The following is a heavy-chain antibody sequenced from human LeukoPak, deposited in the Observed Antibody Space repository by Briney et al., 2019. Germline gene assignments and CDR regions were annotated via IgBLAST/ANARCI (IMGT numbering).Heavy chain of an antibody. Sequence: GGSLRLSCVASGFSFSTYSMDWVRQAPGKGLEYVSAIGNNGDSTNYANSVRGRFTISRDNSKNTLYLQMGSLRVEDMAVYYCTREGSVAAFGPRRPFDYWGQGTLVTVSS. J-gene: IGHJ4*02. CDR2: IGNNGDST. CDR3: TREGSVAAFGPRRPFDY. V-gene: IGHV3-64*01. D-gene: IGHD3-16*01. CDR1: GFSFSTYS.